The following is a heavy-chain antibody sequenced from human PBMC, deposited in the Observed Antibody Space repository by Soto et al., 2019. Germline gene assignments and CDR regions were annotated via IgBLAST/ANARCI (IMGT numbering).Heavy chain of an antibody. V-gene: IGHV1-3*01. J-gene: IGHJ4*02. CDR3: VKGLNIDYNSAWFYFAY. D-gene: IGHD6-19*01. Sequence: ASVTVSCKASGYTFTSYAMHWVRQAPGQRLEWMGWINAGNGKTKYSPKFQGRVTISRDNAKNSLYLQMNSLRVEDTPLYFCVKGLNIDYNSAWFYFAYWGQGTVVTVSS. CDR1: GYTFTSYA. CDR2: INAGNGKT.